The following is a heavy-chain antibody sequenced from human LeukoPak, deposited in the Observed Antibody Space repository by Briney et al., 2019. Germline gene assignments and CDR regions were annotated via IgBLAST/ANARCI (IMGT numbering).Heavy chain of an antibody. V-gene: IGHV4-31*03. D-gene: IGHD2-8*01. CDR2: IYYSGST. CDR3: ATSRMLRNWFDP. J-gene: IGHJ5*02. Sequence: SETLSLTCTVSGGSISSGGYYWSWIRQHPGKGLEWIGYIYYSGSTYYNPSLKSRVTISVDTSKNQSSLKLSSVTAADTAVYYCATSRMLRNWFDPWGQGTLVTVSS. CDR1: GGSISSGGYY.